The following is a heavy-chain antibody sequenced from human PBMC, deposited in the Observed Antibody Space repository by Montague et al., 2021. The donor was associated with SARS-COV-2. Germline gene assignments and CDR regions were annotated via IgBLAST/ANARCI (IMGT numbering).Heavy chain of an antibody. J-gene: IGHJ4*02. V-gene: IGHV6-1*01. CDR1: GDSVSSTSAA. Sequence: XAISGDSVSSTSAAWNWIRQSPSRGLEWLGRTYFTSKWSSEYALSVKSRLIISPDTSKNQFSLRLMSVTPDDTAVYYCVRAYCSSTSCYPIDYWSQGTLVTVSS. CDR2: TYFTSKWSS. D-gene: IGHD2-2*01. CDR3: VRAYCSSTSCYPIDY.